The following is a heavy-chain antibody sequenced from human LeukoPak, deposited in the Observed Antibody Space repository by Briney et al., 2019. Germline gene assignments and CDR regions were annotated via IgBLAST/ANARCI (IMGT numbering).Heavy chain of an antibody. CDR1: GDSITSYY. CDR2: MLYSGST. Sequence: PSETLSLTCSISGDSITSYYWSWIRQSPGKGLEWIGYMLYSGSTNQNPSLRSRVTISVDTSKNQVSLKLSSVTAADSAVYYCARSDIWGSYRFLDYWGQGALVTVSS. D-gene: IGHD3-16*02. CDR3: ARSDIWGSYRFLDY. V-gene: IGHV4-59*08. J-gene: IGHJ4*02.